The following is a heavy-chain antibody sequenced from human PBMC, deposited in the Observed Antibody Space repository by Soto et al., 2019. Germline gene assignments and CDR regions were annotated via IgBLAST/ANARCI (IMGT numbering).Heavy chain of an antibody. V-gene: IGHV1-69*13. CDR1: GCTFSSYA. CDR3: AREGLGYCSSTSCYPRKLNWFDP. Sequence: SVKVSCKASGCTFSSYAISWLGQAAGQGLEWMGGIIPIFGTANYAQTFQGRVTITADESTSTAYMALSSLRSEDTAVYYCAREGLGYCSSTSCYPRKLNWFDPFGQATQDTVCS. CDR2: IIPIFGTA. J-gene: IGHJ5*02. D-gene: IGHD2-2*01.